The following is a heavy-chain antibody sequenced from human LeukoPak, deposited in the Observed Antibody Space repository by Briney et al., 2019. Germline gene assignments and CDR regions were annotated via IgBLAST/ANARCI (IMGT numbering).Heavy chain of an antibody. V-gene: IGHV1-18*01. CDR1: GYTFTSYG. D-gene: IGHD3-10*01. CDR2: ISAFNGNT. CDR3: ARFMVRVYYYYYGMDV. Sequence: GASVKVSCKASGYTFTSYGLTWVRQAPGQGLEWMGWISAFNGNTNYAEKFQGRVTMTTDTSTSTAYMELRSLRSDDTAVYYCARFMVRVYYYYYGMDVWGQGTTVTVSS. J-gene: IGHJ6*02.